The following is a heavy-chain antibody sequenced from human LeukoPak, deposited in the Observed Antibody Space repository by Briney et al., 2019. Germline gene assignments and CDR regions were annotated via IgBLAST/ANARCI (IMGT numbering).Heavy chain of an antibody. CDR2: IYYSGST. J-gene: IGHJ4*02. CDR3: SRAAMEEKD. V-gene: IGHV4-59*01. CDR1: GGSISSYY. Sequence: PSETLSLTCTVSGGSISSYYWSWIRQPPGKGLEWIGYIYYSGSTNYNPSLKSRVTISVDTTKNQFSLKLSSVTAADTAVYYCSRAAMEEKDWGTGALVTVS. D-gene: IGHD5-18*01.